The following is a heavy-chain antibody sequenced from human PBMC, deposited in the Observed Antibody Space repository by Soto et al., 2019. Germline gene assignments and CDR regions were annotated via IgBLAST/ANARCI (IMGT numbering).Heavy chain of an antibody. D-gene: IGHD3-22*01. Sequence: ASVKVSCKASGYTFTSYGISWVRQAPGQGLEWMGWISAYNGNTNYAQKLQGIVTMTTDTSTSTAYMELRSLRSDDTAVYYCARTYYYDSSGPRMSDAFDIWGQGTMVTVSS. CDR3: ARTYYYDSSGPRMSDAFDI. V-gene: IGHV1-18*01. J-gene: IGHJ3*02. CDR2: ISAYNGNT. CDR1: GYTFTSYG.